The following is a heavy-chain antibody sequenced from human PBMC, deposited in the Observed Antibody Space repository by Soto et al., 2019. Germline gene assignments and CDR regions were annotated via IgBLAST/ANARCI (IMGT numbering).Heavy chain of an antibody. CDR2: IYYSGST. V-gene: IGHV4-31*03. Sequence: SETLSLTCTVSGGSISSGGYYWSWIRQHPGKGLEWIGYIYYSGSTYYNPSLKSRVTISVDTSKNQFSLKLSSVTAADTAVYYCARGDGEEPEYSSFDYWAQGTLVTVSS. D-gene: IGHD6-6*01. J-gene: IGHJ4*02. CDR1: GGSISSGGYY. CDR3: ARGDGEEPEYSSFDY.